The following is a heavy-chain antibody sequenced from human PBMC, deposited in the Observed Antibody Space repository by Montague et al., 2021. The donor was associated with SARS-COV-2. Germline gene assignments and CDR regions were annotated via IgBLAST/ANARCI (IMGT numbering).Heavy chain of an antibody. CDR1: GDSISRNNLY. D-gene: IGHD2-2*01. J-gene: IGHJ5*02. CDR3: TIEGHITTICSGCPRNWFDP. V-gene: IGHV4-61*02. CDR2: ISTTGSP. Sequence: TLSLTCTLSGDSISRNNLYWTWIRQPAGKGLEWIGRISTTGSPEYNPSLKSRVTLSLDTSKNQFSLRLSSVTAADTAMYYCTIEGHITTICSGCPRNWFDPWGQGTLVTGSS.